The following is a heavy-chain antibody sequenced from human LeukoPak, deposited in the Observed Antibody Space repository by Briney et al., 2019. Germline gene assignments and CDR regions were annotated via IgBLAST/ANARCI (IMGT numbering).Heavy chain of an antibody. CDR3: ARATRGDKGYSGSYADY. CDR1: GFTFSRYW. CDR2: IKEDGSEK. D-gene: IGHD1-26*01. Sequence: GGSLRLSCAASGFTFSRYWMNWVRQAPGKGLEWVANIKEDGSEKYYVDSVKGRFTISRDNAKSSLYLQIKSLRVEDTALYYCARATRGDKGYSGSYADYWGQGALVTVSS. J-gene: IGHJ4*02. V-gene: IGHV3-7*01.